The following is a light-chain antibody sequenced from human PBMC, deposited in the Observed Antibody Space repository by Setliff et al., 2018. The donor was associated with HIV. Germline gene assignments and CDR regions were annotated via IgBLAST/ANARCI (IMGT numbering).Light chain of an antibody. CDR1: SSDIGYYNY. V-gene: IGLV2-14*03. CDR3: TSYTSSSTPYV. Sequence: QSALTQPASVSGSPGQSITISCTGTSSDIGYYNYVSWYQQHPGKAPKLLIYDVTNRPSGVSNRFSGSKSGNTASLTISGLQAEDEADYYCTSYTSSSTPYVFGTGTKSPS. CDR2: DVT. J-gene: IGLJ1*01.